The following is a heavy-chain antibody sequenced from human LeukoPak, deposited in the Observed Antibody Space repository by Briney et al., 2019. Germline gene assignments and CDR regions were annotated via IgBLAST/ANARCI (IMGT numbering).Heavy chain of an antibody. D-gene: IGHD2-2*01. CDR2: ISGSGAAT. V-gene: IGHV3-23*01. CDR3: AKVEGTCGSATCSIHY. Sequence: GGSLRLSCAASGFTFSTYGMTWVRQAPGKGLEWVSIISGSGAATFYADSVKRRFTISRDNSKNTLYLQTNSLRAEDTAVYYCAKVEGTCGSATCSIHYWGQGTLVTVSS. CDR1: GFTFSTYG. J-gene: IGHJ4*02.